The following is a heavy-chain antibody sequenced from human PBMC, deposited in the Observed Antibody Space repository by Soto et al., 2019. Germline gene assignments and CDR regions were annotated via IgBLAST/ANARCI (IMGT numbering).Heavy chain of an antibody. CDR3: ASCSSTSCYNYDYGMDV. J-gene: IGHJ6*02. V-gene: IGHV5-10-1*01. D-gene: IGHD2-2*02. CDR1: GYSFTSYW. CDR2: IDPSDSYT. Sequence: GESLKISCKGSGYSFTSYWISWVRQLPGKGLEWMGRIDPSDSYTNYSPSFQGHVTISADKSISTAYLQWSSLKASDTAMYYCASCSSTSCYNYDYGMDVWGQGTTVTVSS.